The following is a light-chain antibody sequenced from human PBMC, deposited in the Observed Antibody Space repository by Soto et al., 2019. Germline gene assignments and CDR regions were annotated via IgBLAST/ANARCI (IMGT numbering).Light chain of an antibody. Sequence: ETVMTQSPATLSVSPGERATLSCRASQSVRSSHLAWYQQKPGQAPRLLIYDASSRATGIPDRFSGGGSGTDFTLTISRLESEDFAVYYCQQFSSYPLTFGGGTKVDIK. J-gene: IGKJ4*01. CDR1: QSVRSSH. CDR2: DAS. V-gene: IGKV3-20*01. CDR3: QQFSSYPLT.